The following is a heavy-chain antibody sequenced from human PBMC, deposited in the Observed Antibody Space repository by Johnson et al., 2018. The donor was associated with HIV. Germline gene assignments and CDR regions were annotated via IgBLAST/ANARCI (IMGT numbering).Heavy chain of an antibody. CDR2: IWYDGSNK. D-gene: IGHD4-17*01. CDR1: GFTFSSYG. V-gene: IGHV3-33*06. CDR3: AKDLGDYGDSGRYVFDV. J-gene: IGHJ3*01. Sequence: QVQLVESGGGVVQPGRSLRLSCVVSGFTFSSYGMHWVRQAPGKGLEWVAVIWYDGSNKYYADSVKGRFTIARDNSKNTVYLQMNSLRAEDTALYFCAKDLGDYGDSGRYVFDVWGQGTLVTVSS.